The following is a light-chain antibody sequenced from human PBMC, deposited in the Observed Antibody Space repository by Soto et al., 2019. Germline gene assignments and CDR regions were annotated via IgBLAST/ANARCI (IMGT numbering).Light chain of an antibody. CDR1: NSDVGSYNY. CDR3: SSYAGTNTRYL. Sequence: QSVLTQPPSASGSPGQSVTISCTGANSDVGSYNYVSWYQQHPGKAPKVIIYEVSKRASGVPDRFSGSKSGNTASLTVFGLQAEDEADYYCSSYAGTNTRYLFGSGTKVTVL. J-gene: IGLJ1*01. CDR2: EVS. V-gene: IGLV2-8*01.